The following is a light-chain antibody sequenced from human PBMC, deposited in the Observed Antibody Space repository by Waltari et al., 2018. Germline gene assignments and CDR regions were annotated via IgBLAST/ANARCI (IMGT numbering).Light chain of an antibody. CDR2: WAS. V-gene: IGKV4-1*01. CDR3: QQYYSTPVT. Sequence: DIVMTQSPDSLTVSLGERATINCKSTQSLLYSYTNKNYLAWYQQKPGQSPKLLIYWASTRDSGVPDRFSGSGSVTDFTLIISSLQAEDVAVYYCQQYYSTPVTFGQGTKVEMK. J-gene: IGKJ1*01. CDR1: QSLLYSYTNKNY.